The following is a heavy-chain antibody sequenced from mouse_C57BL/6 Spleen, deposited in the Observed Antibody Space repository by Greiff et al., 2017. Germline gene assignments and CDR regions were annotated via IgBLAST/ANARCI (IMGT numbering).Heavy chain of an antibody. CDR1: GFTFSDYY. CDR3: ASSSRRDYAMDY. Sequence: EVHLVESGGGLVQPGGSLKLSCAASGFTFSDYYMYWVRQTPEKRLEWVAYISNGGGSTYSPDTVKGSFTFSRDNAKKTLYLQMSRLKSEDTAMYYCASSSRRDYAMDYWGQGTSVTVSS. J-gene: IGHJ4*01. V-gene: IGHV5-12*01. CDR2: ISNGGGST.